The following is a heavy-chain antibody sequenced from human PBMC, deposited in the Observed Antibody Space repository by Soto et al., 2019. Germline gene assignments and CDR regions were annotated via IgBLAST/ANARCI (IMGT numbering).Heavy chain of an antibody. CDR3: ARAVGYCSGGSCGDSYFDY. V-gene: IGHV1-3*01. J-gene: IGHJ4*02. CDR1: GYTFTSYA. CDR2: INAGNGNT. D-gene: IGHD2-15*01. Sequence: ASVKVSCKASGYTFTSYAMHWVRQAPGQRLEWMGWINAGNGNTKYSQKFQGRVTITRDTSASTAYMGLSSLRSEDTAVYYCARAVGYCSGGSCGDSYFDYWGQGTLVTVSS.